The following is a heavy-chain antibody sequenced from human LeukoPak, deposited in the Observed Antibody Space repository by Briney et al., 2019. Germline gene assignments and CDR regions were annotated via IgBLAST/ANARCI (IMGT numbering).Heavy chain of an antibody. Sequence: PSETLSLTCAVYGGSFSGYYWSWIRQPPGKGLEWIGEINHSGSTNYNPSLKSRVTISVDTSKNQFSLKLSSVTAADTAVYYCASIARIAVAGTVDYWGQGTLVTVSS. CDR3: ASIARIAVAGTVDY. CDR2: INHSGST. J-gene: IGHJ4*02. CDR1: GGSFSGYY. D-gene: IGHD6-19*01. V-gene: IGHV4-34*01.